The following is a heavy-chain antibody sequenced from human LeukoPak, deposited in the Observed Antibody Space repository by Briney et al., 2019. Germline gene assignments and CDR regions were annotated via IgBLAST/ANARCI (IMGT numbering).Heavy chain of an antibody. J-gene: IGHJ4*02. V-gene: IGHV3-21*01. Sequence: GGSLRLSCAASGFTFSSYTMNWVRQAPGEGLEWVSSISSSSNYLYYADSVKGRFTISRDNAKNSLYLQMNSLRGDDTAVYYCARDMGSSSFFDYWGQGTVVTVSS. CDR2: ISSSSNYL. D-gene: IGHD6-6*01. CDR3: ARDMGSSSFFDY. CDR1: GFTFSSYT.